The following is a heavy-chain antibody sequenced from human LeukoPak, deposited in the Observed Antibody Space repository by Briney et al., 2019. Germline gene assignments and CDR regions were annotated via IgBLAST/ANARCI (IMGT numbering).Heavy chain of an antibody. Sequence: SETLSLTCTVSGGSISSYYWSWIRQPPGKGLEWIGYIYYSGSTNYNPSLKSRVTISVDTSKNQFSLKLSSVTAADTAVYYCARRRGDGYYFDYWGQGTLVTVSS. CDR2: IYYSGST. V-gene: IGHV4-59*08. CDR1: GGSISSYY. J-gene: IGHJ4*02. D-gene: IGHD5-24*01. CDR3: ARRRGDGYYFDY.